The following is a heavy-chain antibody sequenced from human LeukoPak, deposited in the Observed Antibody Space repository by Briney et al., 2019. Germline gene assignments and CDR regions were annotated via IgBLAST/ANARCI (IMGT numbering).Heavy chain of an antibody. CDR3: ASTAPSPFYYYYYGMDV. Sequence: ASVKVSCKASAYTFTGYYMHWVRQAPGQGLEWMGWINPNSGGTNYAQKFQGRVTMTRDTSISTAYMELSRLRSDDTAVYYCASTAPSPFYYYYYGMDVWGQGTTVTVSS. V-gene: IGHV1-2*02. CDR1: AYTFTGYY. CDR2: INPNSGGT. J-gene: IGHJ6*02.